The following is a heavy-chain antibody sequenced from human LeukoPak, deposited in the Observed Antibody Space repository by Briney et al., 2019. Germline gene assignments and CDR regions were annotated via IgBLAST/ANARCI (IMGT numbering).Heavy chain of an antibody. D-gene: IGHD6-13*01. V-gene: IGHV3-21*01. CDR3: ARALSAAGNAGGFDY. Sequence: GGSLRLSCAASGFTFSSYSMNWVRQAPGKGLEWVSSISRSSSYIYYADSLEGRFSISRDNAKNSLYLQMNSLRAEDTAVYYCARALSAAGNAGGFDYWGQGTLITVSS. CDR2: ISRSSSYI. CDR1: GFTFSSYS. J-gene: IGHJ4*02.